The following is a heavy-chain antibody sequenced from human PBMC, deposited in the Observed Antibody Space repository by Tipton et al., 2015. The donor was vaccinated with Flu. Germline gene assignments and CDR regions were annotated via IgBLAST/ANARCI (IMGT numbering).Heavy chain of an antibody. CDR1: GGSFSGYY. CDR2: INHSGST. Sequence: TLSLTCAVYGGSFSGYYWSWIRQPPGKGLEWIGEINHSGSTNYNPSLKSRVTISVDTSKNQFSLKLSSVTAADTAVYYCARDSSNWYFDLWGRGTLVTVSS. V-gene: IGHV4-34*01. CDR3: ARDSSNWYFDL. J-gene: IGHJ2*01. D-gene: IGHD2-21*01.